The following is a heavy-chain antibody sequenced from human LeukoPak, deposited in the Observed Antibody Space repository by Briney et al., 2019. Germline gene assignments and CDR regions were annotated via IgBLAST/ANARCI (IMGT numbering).Heavy chain of an antibody. V-gene: IGHV4-61*01. CDR1: GGSVNSGSYH. CDR2: IYYSGST. J-gene: IGHJ4*02. Sequence: SETLSLTCTVSGGSVNSGSYHWSWIRQPPGKGLEWVVYIYYSGSTKYNPSLKSRVTILVDTSKYQFSLKLSSVTAADTAVYYCARAGSSGWYLPLPDYWGQGTLVTVSS. CDR3: ARAGSSGWYLPLPDY. D-gene: IGHD6-19*01.